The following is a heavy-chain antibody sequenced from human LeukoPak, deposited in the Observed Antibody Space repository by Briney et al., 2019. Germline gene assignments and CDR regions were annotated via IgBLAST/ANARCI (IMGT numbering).Heavy chain of an antibody. CDR3: ARVRNYYDSSGYWYNV. D-gene: IGHD3-22*01. J-gene: IGHJ4*02. Sequence: ASVKVSCKASGYTFTSYDINWVRQATGQGLEWMGWMNPNSGNTGYAQKFQGRVTMTRNTSISTAYMELSSLRSEDAAVYYCARVRNYYDSSGYWYNVWGQGTLVTVSS. CDR2: MNPNSGNT. CDR1: GYTFTSYD. V-gene: IGHV1-8*01.